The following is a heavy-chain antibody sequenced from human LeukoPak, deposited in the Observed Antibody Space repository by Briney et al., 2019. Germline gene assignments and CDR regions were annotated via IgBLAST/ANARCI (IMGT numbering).Heavy chain of an antibody. J-gene: IGHJ3*02. CDR2: IIPIFGTA. CDR1: GGTFSSYA. Sequence: SVKVSCKASGGTFSSYAISWVRQAPGQGLEWMGGIIPIFGTANYAQKFQGRVTITTDESTSTAYMELSSLRSEDTAVYYCARGHILVVPAAGFDAFDIWGQGTMVTVSS. D-gene: IGHD2-2*01. CDR3: ARGHILVVPAAGFDAFDI. V-gene: IGHV1-69*05.